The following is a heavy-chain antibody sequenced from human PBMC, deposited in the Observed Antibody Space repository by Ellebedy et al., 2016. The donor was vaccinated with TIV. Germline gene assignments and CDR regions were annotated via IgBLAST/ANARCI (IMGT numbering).Heavy chain of an antibody. Sequence: SETLSLXXTVSGDSISSTYYYWGWIRQPPGKGLEWIGSIHYGGNTYYNPSLKSRVSMSIDTSKNQFSLKVTSVTAADTAVYYCASEDIVVVPAAVPTPDYWGQGTLVTVSS. J-gene: IGHJ4*02. CDR2: IHYGGNT. CDR1: GDSISSTYYY. D-gene: IGHD2-2*01. CDR3: ASEDIVVVPAAVPTPDY. V-gene: IGHV4-39*01.